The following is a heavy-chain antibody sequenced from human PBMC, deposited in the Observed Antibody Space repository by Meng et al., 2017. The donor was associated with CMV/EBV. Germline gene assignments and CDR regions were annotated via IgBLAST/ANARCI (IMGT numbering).Heavy chain of an antibody. CDR3: ARDWNRRPRITIVGGVIGGVWFDP. J-gene: IGHJ5*02. V-gene: IGHV3-11*01. CDR2: ISSSGSTI. Sequence: GESLKISCAASGFSFDDYAMSWIRQAPGKGLEWVSYISSSGSTIYYADSVKGRFTISRDNAKNSLYLQMNSLRAEDTAVYYCARDWNRRPRITIVGGVIGGVWFDPWGQGTLVTVSS. CDR1: GFSFDDYA. D-gene: IGHD3-3*01.